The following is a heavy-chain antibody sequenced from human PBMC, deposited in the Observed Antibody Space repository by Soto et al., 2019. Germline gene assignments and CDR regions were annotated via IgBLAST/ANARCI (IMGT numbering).Heavy chain of an antibody. D-gene: IGHD6-13*01. CDR3: ARESLGIAAVPGDY. J-gene: IGHJ4*02. CDR1: GYTFTGYY. V-gene: IGHV1-2*02. CDR2: INPNSGGT. Sequence: QAQLVQSGAEVKKPGASVKVSCKASGYTFTGYYMHWVRQAPGQGLEWMGWINPNSGGTNYAQKFQGRVTMTRDTFISTAYMELSRLRSDDTAVYYCARESLGIAAVPGDYWGEGTLVTVSS.